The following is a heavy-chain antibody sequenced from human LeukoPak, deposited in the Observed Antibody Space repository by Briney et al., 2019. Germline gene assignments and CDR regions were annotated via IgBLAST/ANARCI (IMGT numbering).Heavy chain of an antibody. CDR1: GXTFSRYA. Sequence: PGGSLRLSWSASGXTFSRYAMHWVRQAPGKGLEYVSAISSNGGSTYYADSVKGRFTISRDNSRNTLHLQMSSLRVEDTAVYYCVKDSSSGSYFDYWGQGTLVTVSS. CDR3: VKDSSSGSYFDY. D-gene: IGHD3-10*01. J-gene: IGHJ4*02. CDR2: ISSNGGST. V-gene: IGHV3-64D*06.